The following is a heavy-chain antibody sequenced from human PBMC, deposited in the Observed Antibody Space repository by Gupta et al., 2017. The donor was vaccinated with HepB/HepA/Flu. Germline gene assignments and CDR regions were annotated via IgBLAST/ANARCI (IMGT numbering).Heavy chain of an antibody. V-gene: IGHV4-31*03. Sequence: QVQLQESGPGLVKPSQTLSLTCSVSGGSINSGGFYWNWIRQLPGKGLEWIGYIHYSGSTFYNPSLKSRVTISIDTSQSQFSLKLSAVTAADTAVYFCARERGTIFGVVIEYYGMDVWGQGTTVTVSS. D-gene: IGHD3-3*01. CDR3: ARERGTIFGVVIEYYGMDV. J-gene: IGHJ6*02. CDR2: IHYSGST. CDR1: GGSINSGGFY.